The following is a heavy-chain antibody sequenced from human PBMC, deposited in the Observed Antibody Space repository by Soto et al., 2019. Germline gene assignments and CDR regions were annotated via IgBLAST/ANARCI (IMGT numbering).Heavy chain of an antibody. CDR2: ISYDGSNK. CDR1: GFTFSSYG. D-gene: IGHD4-17*01. CDR3: AKGFQGDYGDIFDY. Sequence: QVQLVESGGGVVQPGRSLRLSCAASGFTFSSYGMHWVRQAPGKGLEGVAVISYDGSNKYYADSVKGRFTISRDNSKNTLYLQMNSLRAEDTAVYYCAKGFQGDYGDIFDYWGQGTLVTVSS. V-gene: IGHV3-30*18. J-gene: IGHJ4*02.